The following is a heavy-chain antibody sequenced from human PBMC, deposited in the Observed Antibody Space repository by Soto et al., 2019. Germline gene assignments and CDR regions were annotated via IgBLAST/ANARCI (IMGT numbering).Heavy chain of an antibody. V-gene: IGHV3-23*01. D-gene: IGHD3-10*01. CDR2: ISGSGGST. J-gene: IGHJ5*02. CDR3: AKGGVLWFGELSGWFDP. CDR1: GFTFSSYA. Sequence: GGSLRLSCAASGFTFSSYAMSWVRQAPGKGLEWVSAISGSGGSTYYADSVKGRFTISRDNSKNTLYLQMNSLRAEDTAVYYCAKGGVLWFGELSGWFDPWGQGTLVTVSS.